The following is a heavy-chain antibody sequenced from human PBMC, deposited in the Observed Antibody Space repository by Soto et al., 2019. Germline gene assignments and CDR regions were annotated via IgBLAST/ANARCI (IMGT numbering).Heavy chain of an antibody. V-gene: IGHV4-34*01. J-gene: IGHJ3*02. D-gene: IGHD1-1*01. CDR1: GGFVSSGSYY. CDR2: MSHSGGT. CDR3: ARVERGTATSVVDAFDI. Sequence: QVQLQQWGAGLLKPSETLSLTCAVYGGFVSSGSYYWSWIRQPPGKGLEWIGEMSHSGGTHFNPSLKSRGTTSVDTSENQFSLKMSSVTAADTALYYCARVERGTATSVVDAFDIWGPGTMVTVSS.